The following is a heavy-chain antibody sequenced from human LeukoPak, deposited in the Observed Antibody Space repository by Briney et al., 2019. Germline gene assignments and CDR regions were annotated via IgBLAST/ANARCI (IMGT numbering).Heavy chain of an antibody. D-gene: IGHD3-10*01. V-gene: IGHV3-30*02. CDR1: GFIFSNYA. CDR3: AKDRYSYGSGAKVSDY. Sequence: PGGSLRLSCAASGFIFSNYAMQWVRQAPGMGLEWVAFIRYDGGNTYYADSVKGRFTISRDNSKNTLYLQMNSLRAEDTAVYYCAKDRYSYGSGAKVSDYWGQGTLVTVSS. CDR2: IRYDGGNT. J-gene: IGHJ4*02.